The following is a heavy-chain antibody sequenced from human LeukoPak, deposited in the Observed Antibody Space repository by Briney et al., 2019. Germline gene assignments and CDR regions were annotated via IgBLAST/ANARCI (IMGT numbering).Heavy chain of an antibody. CDR2: INPNSGGT. J-gene: IGHJ4*02. D-gene: IGHD3-22*01. CDR1: GYTFTGYY. CDR3: ARNSKFWRYYYDSSGYANFDY. Sequence: ASVKVSCKASGYTFTGYYMHWVRQAPGQGLEWMGWINPNSGGTNYAQKFQGRVTMTRDTPISTAYMELSRLRSDDTAVYYCARNSKFWRYYYDSSGYANFDYWGQGTLVTVSS. V-gene: IGHV1-2*02.